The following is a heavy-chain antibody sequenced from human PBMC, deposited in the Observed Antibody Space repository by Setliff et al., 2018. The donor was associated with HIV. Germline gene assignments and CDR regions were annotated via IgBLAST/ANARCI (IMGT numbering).Heavy chain of an antibody. D-gene: IGHD3-10*01. V-gene: IGHV4-38-2*01. CDR1: GYSISSGHY. Sequence: PSETLSLTCAVSGYSISSGHYWGWIRQSPGKGLEWIGSVYHGGSAYYNPSLESRVTILLDTSKNQFSLELTSVTAADTAVYYCARSEVGYGSGSYGPPYYWGQGTLVIVSS. CDR2: VYHGGSA. J-gene: IGHJ4*02. CDR3: ARSEVGYGSGSYGPPYY.